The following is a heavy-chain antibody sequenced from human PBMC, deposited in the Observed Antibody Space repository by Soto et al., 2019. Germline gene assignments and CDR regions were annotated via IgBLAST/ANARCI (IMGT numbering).Heavy chain of an antibody. Sequence: PSETLSLTCTVSCGSIISYYWSWIRQPPGKGLEWIGYIYYSGSTNYNPSLKSRVTISVDTSKNQFSLKLSSVTAADTAVYYCARSTLIRVFDYWGQGTLVTVSS. CDR2: IYYSGST. CDR1: CGSIISYY. V-gene: IGHV4-59*01. CDR3: ARSTLIRVFDY. D-gene: IGHD3-16*01. J-gene: IGHJ4*02.